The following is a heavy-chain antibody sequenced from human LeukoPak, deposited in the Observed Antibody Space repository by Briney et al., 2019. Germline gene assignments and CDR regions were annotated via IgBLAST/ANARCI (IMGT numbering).Heavy chain of an antibody. D-gene: IGHD4-23*01. CDR2: IIPIFGTA. CDR3: ARVVVDYGGNSIDY. CDR1: GGTFSSYA. J-gene: IGHJ4*02. V-gene: IGHV1-69*13. Sequence: ASVKVSCKASGGTFSSYAISWVRQAPGQGLEWMGGIIPIFGTANYAQKFQGRVTITADESTSTAYMELSSLRSEDTAVYYCARVVVDYGGNSIDYWGQGTLVTVSS.